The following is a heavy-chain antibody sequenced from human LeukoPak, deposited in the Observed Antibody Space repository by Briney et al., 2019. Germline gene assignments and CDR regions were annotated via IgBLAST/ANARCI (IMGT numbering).Heavy chain of an antibody. CDR1: GYTFTGHY. D-gene: IGHD2-2*01. CDR3: ARDQGYCSSTSCSLYDFWSGPDY. Sequence: ASVKVSCKASGYTFTGHYMHWVRQAPGQGLEWMGWINPNSGGTSYAQKFQGRVTMTRDTSISTAYMELSRLRSDDTAVYYCARDQGYCSSTSCSLYDFWSGPDYWGQGTLVTVSS. V-gene: IGHV1-2*02. J-gene: IGHJ4*02. CDR2: INPNSGGT.